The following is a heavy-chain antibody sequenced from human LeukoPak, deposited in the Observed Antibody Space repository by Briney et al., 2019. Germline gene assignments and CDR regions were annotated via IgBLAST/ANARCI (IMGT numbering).Heavy chain of an antibody. Sequence: PGGSLRLSCAASGFTFSSDAMSWVRQAPGKGLEWVSAISGSGGSTYYADSVKGRFTISRDNSKNTLYLQMNSLRAEDTAVYYCAKDLDLRSYYYDTSADAAFDIWGQGTMVTVSS. J-gene: IGHJ3*02. CDR2: ISGSGGST. V-gene: IGHV3-23*01. D-gene: IGHD3-22*01. CDR3: AKDLDLRSYYYDTSADAAFDI. CDR1: GFTFSSDA.